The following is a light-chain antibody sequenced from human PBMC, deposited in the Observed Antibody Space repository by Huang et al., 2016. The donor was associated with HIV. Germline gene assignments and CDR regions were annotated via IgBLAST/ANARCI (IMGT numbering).Light chain of an antibody. J-gene: IGKJ1*01. Sequence: DILMTQSPVTLSVPPGERATLSCRASQHLGSNLAWYQQKPGHPPRLIIYAASTRATGDPAGFSGSGSKTDFSLTIDSLQSEDSALYFCQQYNKWPRTFGQGTKLEIK. CDR3: QQYNKWPRT. CDR2: AAS. V-gene: IGKV3D-15*01. CDR1: QHLGSN.